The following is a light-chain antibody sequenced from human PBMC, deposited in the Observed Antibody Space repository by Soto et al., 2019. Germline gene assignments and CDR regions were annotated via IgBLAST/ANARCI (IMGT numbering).Light chain of an antibody. CDR2: GAS. V-gene: IGKV3-20*01. Sequence: EIVLTQSPGTLSLSPGEGGTLSCRASQSVCSRCLAWYQQKPGQAPRLLTFGASSRATGIPDTFSGSGSGTYFTVTISRLEPEESAVYYCQHYGSTPWTFGQGTEVEI. CDR3: QHYGSTPWT. J-gene: IGKJ1*01. CDR1: QSVCSRC.